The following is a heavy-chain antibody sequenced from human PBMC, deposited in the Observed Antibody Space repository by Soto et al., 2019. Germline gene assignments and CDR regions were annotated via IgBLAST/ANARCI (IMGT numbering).Heavy chain of an antibody. CDR1: GGSISSSNW. CDR3: TRIYDSSGYFPAEFDY. J-gene: IGHJ4*02. V-gene: IGHV4-4*02. D-gene: IGHD3-22*01. Sequence: QVQLQESGPGLVKPSGTLSLTCTVSGGSISSSNWWNWVRQPPGKGLEWIGEIYHSGSPNYNPSLKSRVTMSVDDSKNQFSLKVSSVTAVYTAVYYSTRIYDSSGYFPAEFDYWGQGTLVTVSS. CDR2: IYHSGSP.